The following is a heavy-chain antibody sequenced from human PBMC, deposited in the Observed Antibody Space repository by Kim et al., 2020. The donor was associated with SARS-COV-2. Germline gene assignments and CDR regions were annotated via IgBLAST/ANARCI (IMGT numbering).Heavy chain of an antibody. J-gene: IGHJ6*02. CDR3: ARDGGYGSISNGMDV. D-gene: IGHD3-10*01. V-gene: IGHV1-46*01. Sequence: QKFQGRVTMTRDTSTSTVYMELSSLRSEDTAVYYCARDGGYGSISNGMDVWGQGTTVTVSS.